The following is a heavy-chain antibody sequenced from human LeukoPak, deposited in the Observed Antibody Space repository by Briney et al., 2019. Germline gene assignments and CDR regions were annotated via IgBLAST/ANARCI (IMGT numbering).Heavy chain of an antibody. D-gene: IGHD3-9*01. CDR2: INHSGST. V-gene: IGHV4-34*01. CDR1: GGSFSGYY. Sequence: SETLSLTCAVYGGSFSGYYWSWIRQPPGKGLEWIGEINHSGSTNYNPSLKSRVTISVDTSKNQFSLKLSSVTAADTAVYYCAGGRYFDWLLYSRVTAVPAFDIWGQGTMVTVSS. CDR3: AGGRYFDWLLYSRVTAVPAFDI. J-gene: IGHJ3*02.